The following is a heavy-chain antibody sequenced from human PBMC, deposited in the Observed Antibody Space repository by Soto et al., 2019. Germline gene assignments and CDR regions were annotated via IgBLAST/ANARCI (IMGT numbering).Heavy chain of an antibody. J-gene: IGHJ5*02. Sequence: SVKVSCKASGGTFSSYAISWVRQAPGQGLEWMGGIIPIFGTANYAQKFQGRVTITADESTSTAYMELSSLRSEDTAVYYCARKARYCSSTSGYIPWFDPWGQGTLVTSPQ. V-gene: IGHV1-69*13. D-gene: IGHD2-2*02. CDR3: ARKARYCSSTSGYIPWFDP. CDR2: IIPIFGTA. CDR1: GGTFSSYA.